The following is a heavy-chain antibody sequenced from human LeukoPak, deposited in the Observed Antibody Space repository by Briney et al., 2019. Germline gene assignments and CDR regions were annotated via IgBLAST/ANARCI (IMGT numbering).Heavy chain of an antibody. CDR3: ARDLGLVGATLTSFDY. J-gene: IGHJ4*02. D-gene: IGHD1-26*01. V-gene: IGHV1-2*02. Sequence: ASVKVSCTASGYTFTGYYMHWVRQAPGQGLEWMGWINPNSGGTNYARKFQGRVTMTRDTAISTPYMELRRLNSDDAAVYYGARDLGLVGATLTSFDYWGQGTLVTVSS. CDR1: GYTFTGYY. CDR2: INPNSGGT.